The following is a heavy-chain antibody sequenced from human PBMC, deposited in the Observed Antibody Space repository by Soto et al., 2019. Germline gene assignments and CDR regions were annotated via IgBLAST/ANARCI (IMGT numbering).Heavy chain of an antibody. CDR3: AQDSSLEGAFDI. Sequence: VQLVESGGGLVQPGRSLRLSCAASGFTFDGYAMHWVRQAPGKGLEWVSGISWNSGSIGYADSVKGRFTISRDNAKNTLYLQMNSLGADDTALDYCAQDSSLEGAFDIWGQGTMVTVSS. CDR1: GFTFDGYA. V-gene: IGHV3-9*01. CDR2: ISWNSGSI. D-gene: IGHD3-3*01. J-gene: IGHJ3*02.